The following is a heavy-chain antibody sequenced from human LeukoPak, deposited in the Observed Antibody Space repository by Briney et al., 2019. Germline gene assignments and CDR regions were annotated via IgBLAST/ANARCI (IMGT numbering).Heavy chain of an antibody. CDR3: ATDLGYSSGWPTPVDY. CDR1: GYTLTELS. V-gene: IGHV1-24*01. CDR2: FDPEDGET. J-gene: IGHJ4*02. D-gene: IGHD6-19*01. Sequence: GASVKVSCKVSGYTLTELSMHWVRQAPGKGLEWMGGFDPEDGETIYAQKFQGRVTMTEDTSTDTAYMELSSLRSEDTAVYYCATDLGYSSGWPTPVDYWGQGTLVTVSS.